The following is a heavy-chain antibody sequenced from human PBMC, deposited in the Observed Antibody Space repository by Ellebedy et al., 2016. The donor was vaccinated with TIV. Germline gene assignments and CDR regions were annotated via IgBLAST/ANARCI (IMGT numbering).Heavy chain of an antibody. CDR2: ISAYNGNT. CDR1: GYTFTSYG. J-gene: IGHJ3*02. Sequence: ASVKVSXKASGYTFTSYGISWVRQAPGQGLEWMGWISAYNGNTNYAQKLQGRVTMTTDTSTSTAYMELRSLRSDDTAVYYCAGSYGGNTPDGAFDIWGQGTMVTVSS. V-gene: IGHV1-18*01. D-gene: IGHD4-23*01. CDR3: AGSYGGNTPDGAFDI.